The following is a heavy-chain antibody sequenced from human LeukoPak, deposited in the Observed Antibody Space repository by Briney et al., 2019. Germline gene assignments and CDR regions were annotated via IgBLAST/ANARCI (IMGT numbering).Heavy chain of an antibody. CDR3: ARGGGSYYPRYFDY. CDR2: ISAYNGNT. V-gene: IGHV1-18*01. J-gene: IGHJ4*02. CDR1: GYTFTSYG. Sequence: AASVKVSCKASGYTFTSYGISWVRQAPGQGLEWMGWISAYNGNTNYAQKLQGRVTITTDTSTSTAYKELRSLRSDDTAVYYCARGGGSYYPRYFDYWGQGTLVTVSS. D-gene: IGHD1-26*01.